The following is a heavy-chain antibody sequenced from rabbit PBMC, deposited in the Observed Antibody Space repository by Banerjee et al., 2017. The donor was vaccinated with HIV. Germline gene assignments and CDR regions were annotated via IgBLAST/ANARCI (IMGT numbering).Heavy chain of an antibody. CDR2: INTSSGNT. V-gene: IGHV1S45*01. CDR1: GFSFSNIYV. J-gene: IGHJ4*01. CDR3: ARDDAGVVSYDWDL. Sequence: QEQLVESGGGLVQPEGSLTLTCTASGFSFSNIYVMCWVRQAPGKGLDWIACINTSSGNTVYATWAQGRFTISRTSSTTVALQMTSLTAADAATYFCARDDAGVVSYDWDLWGPGTLVTVS. D-gene: IGHD4-2*01.